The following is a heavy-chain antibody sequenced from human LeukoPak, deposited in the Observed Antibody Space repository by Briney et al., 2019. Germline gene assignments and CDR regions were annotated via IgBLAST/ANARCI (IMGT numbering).Heavy chain of an antibody. CDR1: GGSISSYY. V-gene: IGHV4-59*01. CDR3: ARGGSYSASDY. CDR2: IYYSGGT. J-gene: IGHJ4*02. D-gene: IGHD1-26*01. Sequence: PSETLSLTCTVSGGSISSYYWSWIRQPPGKGLEWIGYIYYSGGTNYNPSLKSRVTISVDTSKNQFSLKLSSVTAADTAVYYCARGGSYSASDYWGQGTLVTVSS.